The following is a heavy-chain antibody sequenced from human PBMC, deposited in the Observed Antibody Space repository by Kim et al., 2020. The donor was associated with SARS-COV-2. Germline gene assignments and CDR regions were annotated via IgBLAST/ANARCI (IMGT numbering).Heavy chain of an antibody. CDR2: FFPIANVT. V-gene: IGHV1-69*04. D-gene: IGHD3-9*01. CDR1: GGSFRNFV. J-gene: IGHJ3*01. CDR3: ARRIFYDISPDTFDV. Sequence: SVKVSCKPSGGSFRNFVFTWIRQAPGQGLEWMGTFFPIANVTRYPQRFQGRLSLSADTSTRMAYMELSSLRSDDTAIYYYARRIFYDISPDTFDVWGQG.